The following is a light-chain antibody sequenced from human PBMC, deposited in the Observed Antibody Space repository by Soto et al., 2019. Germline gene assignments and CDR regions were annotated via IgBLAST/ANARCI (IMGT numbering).Light chain of an antibody. CDR1: SGHSSYA. V-gene: IGLV4-69*01. CDR2: LNNDGSH. Sequence: QSVLTQSPSASASLGASVKLTCTLSSGHSSYAIAWHQKQPGKGPRYLMDLNNDGSHTKGDGIPDRFSGSSSGAERYLLISSLQSDDEADYYCHTWGTGFQVFGGGTKRTV. CDR3: HTWGTGFQV. J-gene: IGLJ2*01.